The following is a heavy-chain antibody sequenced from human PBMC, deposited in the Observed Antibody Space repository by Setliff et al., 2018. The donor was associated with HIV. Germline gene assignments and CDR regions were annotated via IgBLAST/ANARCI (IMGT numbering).Heavy chain of an antibody. D-gene: IGHD3-16*02. J-gene: IGHJ4*02. V-gene: IGHV1-18*01. CDR2: ISAYNGNT. CDR1: EYTFTLYG. Sequence: ASVKVSCKASEYTFTLYGIHWVRQAPGQRPEWMGWISAYNGNTNYAQKLQGRVTMTTDTSTSTAYMELRSLRSDDTAVYYCARTFIGAERYFDYWGQGTLVTV. CDR3: ARTFIGAERYFDY.